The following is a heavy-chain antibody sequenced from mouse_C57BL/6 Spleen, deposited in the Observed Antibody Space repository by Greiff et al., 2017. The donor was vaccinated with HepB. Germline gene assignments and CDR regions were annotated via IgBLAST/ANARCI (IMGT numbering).Heavy chain of an antibody. CDR2: IDPSDSYT. CDR1: GYTFTSYW. V-gene: IGHV1-59*01. J-gene: IGHJ4*01. D-gene: IGHD1-1*01. CDR3: ARGHYGSSYCAMDY. Sequence: QVQLQQSGAELVRPGTSVKLSCKASGYTFTSYWMHWVKQRPGQGLEWIGVIDPSDSYTNYNQKFKGKATLTVDTSSSTAYMQLSSLTSEDSAVYYCARGHYGSSYCAMDYWGQGTSVTVSS.